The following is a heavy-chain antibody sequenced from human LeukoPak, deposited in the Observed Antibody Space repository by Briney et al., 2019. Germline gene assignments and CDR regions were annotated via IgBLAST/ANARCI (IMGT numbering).Heavy chain of an antibody. CDR1: GFTFSTYV. V-gene: IGHV3-23*01. Sequence: GGSLRLSCAASGFTFSTYVMTWVRQAPGKGLEWVSGISGSGDSTYYADSVKGRFTISRDNSKNTLYLQMNSLRAEDTAVYYCAKEHGSGTYYVGYWGQGTLVTVSS. CDR2: ISGSGDST. J-gene: IGHJ4*02. CDR3: AKEHGSGTYYVGY. D-gene: IGHD3-10*01.